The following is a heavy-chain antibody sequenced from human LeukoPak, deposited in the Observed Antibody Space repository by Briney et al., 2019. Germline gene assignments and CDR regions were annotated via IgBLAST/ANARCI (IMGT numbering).Heavy chain of an antibody. CDR1: GFTFSTYS. CDR3: VRDFGGSRDY. Sequence: PGGSLRLSCAASGFTFSTYSMSWVRQAPGKGLEWVASIKEDGSEKFYVDSVKGRFTISRDNAKNTLYLQMDSLRAEDTAVYYCVRDFGGSRDYWGQGTLVIVSS. CDR2: IKEDGSEK. D-gene: IGHD3-10*01. V-gene: IGHV3-7*01. J-gene: IGHJ4*02.